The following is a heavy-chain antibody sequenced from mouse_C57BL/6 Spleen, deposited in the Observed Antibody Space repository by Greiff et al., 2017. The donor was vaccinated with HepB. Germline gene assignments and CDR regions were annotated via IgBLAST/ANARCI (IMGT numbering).Heavy chain of an antibody. CDR3: ARMGIYYGNVYYFDY. D-gene: IGHD2-1*01. CDR1: GYTFTSYW. Sequence: QVQLQQPGAELVRPGSSVKLSCKASGYTFTSYWMHWVKQRPIQGLEWIGKIDPSDSETHYNQKFKDKATLTVDKSSSTAYMQLSSLTSEDSAVYYCARMGIYYGNVYYFDYWGQGTTLTVSS. V-gene: IGHV1-52*01. CDR2: IDPSDSET. J-gene: IGHJ2*01.